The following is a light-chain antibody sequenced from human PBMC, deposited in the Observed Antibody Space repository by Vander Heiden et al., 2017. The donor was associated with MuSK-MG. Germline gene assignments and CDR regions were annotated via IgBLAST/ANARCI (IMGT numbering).Light chain of an antibody. CDR3: QQYNNWPPIT. J-gene: IGKJ5*01. V-gene: IGKV3-15*01. CDR1: QSVSSN. Sequence: ATLSCRASQSVSSNLGWYQQKPGQAPRLLIYGASTRATGIPARFSGSGSGTEFTLTISSLQSEDFAVYYCQQYNNWPPITFGQGTRLXIK. CDR2: GAS.